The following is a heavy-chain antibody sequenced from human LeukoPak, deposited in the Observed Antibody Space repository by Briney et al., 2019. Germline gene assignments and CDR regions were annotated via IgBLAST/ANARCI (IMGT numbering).Heavy chain of an antibody. V-gene: IGHV3-7*01. Sequence: PGGSLRLSCAAPGLTFGTYWMSWVRQAPGKGLEWVANIKQDGSEKHYVASVEGRFTISRDNAKNSLYLQMNSLRAEDTAVYYCTRDVTRRSVYYFDYWGQGTLVTVSS. CDR1: GLTFGTYW. J-gene: IGHJ4*02. D-gene: IGHD2-21*02. CDR2: IKQDGSEK. CDR3: TRDVTRRSVYYFDY.